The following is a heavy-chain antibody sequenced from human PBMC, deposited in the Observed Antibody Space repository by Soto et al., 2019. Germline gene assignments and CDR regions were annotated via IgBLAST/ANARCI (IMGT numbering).Heavy chain of an antibody. CDR3: AKDLRTGTTPHDAFDI. Sequence: PGGSLRLSCAASGFTFSSNGMHWVRQAPGKGLEWVTVISYDGSNKYYAASVKGRFTISRDNSKNTLYLQMNSLRAEDTAVYYCAKDLRTGTTPHDAFDIWGQGTMVTVSS. D-gene: IGHD1-1*01. CDR2: ISYDGSNK. V-gene: IGHV3-30*18. CDR1: GFTFSSNG. J-gene: IGHJ3*02.